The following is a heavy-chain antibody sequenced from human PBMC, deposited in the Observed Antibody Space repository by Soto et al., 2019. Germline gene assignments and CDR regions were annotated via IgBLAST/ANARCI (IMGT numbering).Heavy chain of an antibody. D-gene: IGHD6-19*01. Sequence: GGSLRLSCASSGFTFITYGMHWVRQVPGKGLEWVAVILSDGTSKNYADSVKGRFTISRDNSKNTLYIQMNSLRAEDTAVYYCARADSSGWLFDYWGQGTLVTVSS. CDR1: GFTFITYG. J-gene: IGHJ4*02. CDR3: ARADSSGWLFDY. V-gene: IGHV3-33*01. CDR2: ILSDGTSK.